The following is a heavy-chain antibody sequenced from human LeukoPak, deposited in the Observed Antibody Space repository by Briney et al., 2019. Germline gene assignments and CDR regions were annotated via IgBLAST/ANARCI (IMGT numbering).Heavy chain of an antibody. CDR2: IKQDGSEK. D-gene: IGHD3-9*01. CDR3: ARFLLRYFNFDY. Sequence: PGGSLRLPCAASEFTFSSYSMNWVRQAPGKGLEWVANIKQDGSEKYYVDSVKGRFTISRDNAKNSLYLQMNSLRAEDTAVYYCARFLLRYFNFDYWGQGTLVTVSS. J-gene: IGHJ4*02. V-gene: IGHV3-7*01. CDR1: EFTFSSYS.